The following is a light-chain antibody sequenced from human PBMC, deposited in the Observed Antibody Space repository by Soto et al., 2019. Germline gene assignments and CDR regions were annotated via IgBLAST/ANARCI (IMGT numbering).Light chain of an antibody. CDR1: QSISNF. CDR2: AAS. V-gene: IGKV1-39*01. J-gene: IGKJ4*01. Sequence: DIQMTQSPSSLSASVGDRVTITCRASQSISNFLNWYQQKPGKAPKLLISAASSLQSGDPSRFSGSGSGTDFTLTISSLQPEDFATYYCQQSYNTLSFTFGGGTRVEIK. CDR3: QQSYNTLSFT.